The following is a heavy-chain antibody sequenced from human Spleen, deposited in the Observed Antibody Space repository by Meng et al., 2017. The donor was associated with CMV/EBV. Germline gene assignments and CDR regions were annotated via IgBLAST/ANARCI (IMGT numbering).Heavy chain of an antibody. CDR2: INPNSGGT. CDR1: GYTFTGYY. V-gene: IGHV1-2*02. D-gene: IGHD4-11*01. J-gene: IGHJ6*02. CDR3: ARELTTSRGMDV. Sequence: ASVKVSCKASGYTFTGYYMHWVRQAPGQGLEWMGWINPNSGGTNYAQKFQGRVTMTRDTSISTACMELSRLRSDDTAVYYCARELTTSRGMDVWGQGTTVTVSS.